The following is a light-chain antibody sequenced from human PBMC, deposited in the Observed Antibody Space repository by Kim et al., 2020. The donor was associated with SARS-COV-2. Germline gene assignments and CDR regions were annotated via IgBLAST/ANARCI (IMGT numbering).Light chain of an antibody. Sequence: GQSVTVSCTGTSSDVGGYNYVSWYQQHPGKAPKLMIYEVSQRPSGVPDRFSGSKSGNTASLTVSGLQAEDEADYYCSSYAASNDDVFGAGTKVTVL. CDR2: EVS. CDR1: SSDVGGYNY. J-gene: IGLJ2*01. CDR3: SSYAASNDDV. V-gene: IGLV2-8*01.